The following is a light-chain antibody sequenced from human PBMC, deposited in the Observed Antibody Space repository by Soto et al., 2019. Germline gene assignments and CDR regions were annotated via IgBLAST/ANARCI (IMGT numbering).Light chain of an antibody. Sequence: DIVMTQSPLSLPVTPGEPASISCRSSQSLLHSNGYNYLDWYLQKPGQSPQLLIYSGSNRASGVPDRFRGSGSGTDFTLKISRVEAEDVGVYYCMQALQSTWTFGQGTKVEIK. CDR3: MQALQSTWT. J-gene: IGKJ1*01. CDR2: SGS. V-gene: IGKV2-28*01. CDR1: QSLLHSNGYNY.